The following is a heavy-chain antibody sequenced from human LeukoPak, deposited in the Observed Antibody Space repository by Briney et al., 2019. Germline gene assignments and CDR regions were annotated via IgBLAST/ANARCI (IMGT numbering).Heavy chain of an antibody. J-gene: IGHJ3*02. CDR3: MKALLGIAAAWGAFDI. V-gene: IGHV3-64D*06. CDR1: GFTFSSYA. CDR2: ISSNGGST. D-gene: IGHD6-13*01. Sequence: GGSLRLSCSASGFTFSSYAMHWVRQAPGKGLEYVSAISSNGGSTYYADSVKGRFTITRDNSKNTLYLQMSSLRAEDTAVYYCMKALLGIAAAWGAFDIWGQGTMVTVSS.